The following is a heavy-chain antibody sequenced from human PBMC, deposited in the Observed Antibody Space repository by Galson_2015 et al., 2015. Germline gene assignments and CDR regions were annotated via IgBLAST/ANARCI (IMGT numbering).Heavy chain of an antibody. CDR1: GFTFSNAW. D-gene: IGHD3-10*01. CDR3: TTDLSLINYGPLGY. Sequence: SLRLSCAASGFTFSNAWMSWVRQAPGKGLEWVGRIKSKTDGGTTDYAAPVIGRFTISRDDSKNTLYLQMNSLKTEDTAVYYCTTDLSLINYGPLGYWGQGTLVTVSS. CDR2: IKSKTDGGTT. V-gene: IGHV3-15*01. J-gene: IGHJ4*02.